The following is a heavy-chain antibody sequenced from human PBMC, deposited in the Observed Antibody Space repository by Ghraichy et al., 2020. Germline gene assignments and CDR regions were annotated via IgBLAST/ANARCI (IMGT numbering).Heavy chain of an antibody. CDR3: ARQVGAAIPYFDY. CDR1: GGSISSSTYS. J-gene: IGHJ4*02. V-gene: IGHV4-39*01. Sequence: SETLSLTCTVSGGSISSSTYSWGWIRQPPGKGLEWIGSIYYSGSTYYNPSLKSRVTISVDTSKNQFSLKLSSVTAADTAVYYCARQVGAAIPYFDYWGQGTLVTVSS. D-gene: IGHD1-26*01. CDR2: IYYSGST.